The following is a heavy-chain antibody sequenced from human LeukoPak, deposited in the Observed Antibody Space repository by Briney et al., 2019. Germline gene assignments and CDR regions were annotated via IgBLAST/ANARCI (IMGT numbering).Heavy chain of an antibody. CDR3: ARIGDDFWSGYVRY. V-gene: IGHV4-59*12. J-gene: IGHJ4*02. Sequence: SETLSLTCTVSGRSISSYYWSSVRQPPGKGLGWIGRIYYSGSTYYNPSLKSQVTISVVTSKNQFSLKLSSVTAADTAVYYCARIGDDFWSGYVRYWGQGTLVTVSS. D-gene: IGHD3-3*01. CDR2: IYYSGST. CDR1: GRSISSYY.